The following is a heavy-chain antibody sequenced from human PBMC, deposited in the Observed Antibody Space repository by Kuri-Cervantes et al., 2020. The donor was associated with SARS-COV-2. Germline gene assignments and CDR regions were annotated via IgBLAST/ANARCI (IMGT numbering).Heavy chain of an antibody. CDR1: GFTFSSYA. CDR3: ARDQAGTIDY. V-gene: IGHV3-30-3*01. D-gene: IGHD1-1*01. CDR2: ISYDGSNK. Sequence: GGSLRLSCAASGFTFSSYAMHWVRQAPGKGLKWVAVISYDGSNKYYADSVKGRFTISRDNSKNTLYLQMNSLRAEDTAVYYCARDQAGTIDYWGQGTLVTVSS. J-gene: IGHJ4*02.